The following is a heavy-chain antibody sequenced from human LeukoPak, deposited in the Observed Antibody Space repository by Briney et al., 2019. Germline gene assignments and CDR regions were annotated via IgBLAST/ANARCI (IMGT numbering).Heavy chain of an antibody. J-gene: IGHJ4*02. CDR1: GCTFTDYY. Sequence: ASVKVYCKVSGCTFTDYYMHWVQQAPGKGLEWMGLVDPEDGETIYAEKFQGRVTITADTSTDTAYMELSSLRSEDTAVYYCATGFGYYFDYWGQGTLVTVSS. CDR3: ATGFGYYFDY. CDR2: VDPEDGET. D-gene: IGHD3-10*01. V-gene: IGHV1-69-2*01.